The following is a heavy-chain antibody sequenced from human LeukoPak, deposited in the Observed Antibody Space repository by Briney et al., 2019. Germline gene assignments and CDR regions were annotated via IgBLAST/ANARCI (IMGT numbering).Heavy chain of an antibody. CDR3: ARGASSGYYYVRERGYYFDY. CDR1: GGSFSGYY. J-gene: IGHJ4*02. D-gene: IGHD3-22*01. CDR2: INHSGST. V-gene: IGHV4-34*01. Sequence: PSETLSLTCAVYGGSFSGYYWSWIRQPPGKGLEWIGEINHSGSTNYNPSLKSRVTISVDTSENQFSLKLSSVTAADTAVYYCARGASSGYYYVRERGYYFDYWGQGTLVTVSS.